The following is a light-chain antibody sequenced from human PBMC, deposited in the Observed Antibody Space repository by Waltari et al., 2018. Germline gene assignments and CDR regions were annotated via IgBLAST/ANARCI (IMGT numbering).Light chain of an antibody. CDR3: QHYVRLPVT. J-gene: IGKJ1*01. V-gene: IGKV3-20*01. CDR2: GAS. Sequence: EIMLTQSPGTLSLYPGERATLSCRTSQSIGRSLAWYQQKPGQAPRLLIYGASSRANDIPDRFSGSGSGTDFSLTINRLEPEDSALYYCQHYVRLPVTFGQGTKVEIK. CDR1: QSIGRS.